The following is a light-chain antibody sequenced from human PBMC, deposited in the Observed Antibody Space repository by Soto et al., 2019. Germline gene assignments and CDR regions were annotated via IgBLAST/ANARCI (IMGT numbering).Light chain of an antibody. J-gene: IGKJ1*01. CDR3: QHYDSARWT. Sequence: DIVLTQSPGTLSLSPGERATLSFKTSQSSGSNFLAWYQHKPGQAPRLLMYETSTRATGIPDRFSGSGSGTDFSLTISRLEPEDFAVYYCQHYDSARWTFGLGTKVDIK. CDR2: ETS. CDR1: QSSGSNF. V-gene: IGKV3-20*01.